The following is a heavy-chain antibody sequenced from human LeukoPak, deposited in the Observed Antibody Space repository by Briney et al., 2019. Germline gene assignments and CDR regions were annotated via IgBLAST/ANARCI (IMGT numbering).Heavy chain of an antibody. D-gene: IGHD2-15*01. J-gene: IGHJ6*02. CDR3: AKDTGNAVVSRGYGMDV. CDR2: VSGDGIST. Sequence: GGSLRLSCAASGFIFDDFAIHWVRHAPGKGLEWVCLVSGDGISTYYADSVKGRFIISRDNNRNAVYLEMNSLRVEDTALYYCAKDTGNAVVSRGYGMDVWGQGTTVTVSS. V-gene: IGHV3-43*02. CDR1: GFIFDDFA.